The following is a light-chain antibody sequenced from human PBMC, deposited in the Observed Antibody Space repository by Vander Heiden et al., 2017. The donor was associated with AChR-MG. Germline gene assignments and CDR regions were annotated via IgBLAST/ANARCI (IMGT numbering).Light chain of an antibody. CDR3: AAWDDSLNGVV. V-gene: IGLV1-36*01. Sequence: QSVLTQPPSVSESPRQRVTISCSGSSSNIGNNAVNWYQQLPGKAPKLLIYYDELLPSGVSDRFSGSKAGTSASLAISGRQSEDGADYYCAAWDDSLNGVVVGGGTKLTGL. J-gene: IGLJ2*01. CDR2: YDE. CDR1: SSNIGNNA.